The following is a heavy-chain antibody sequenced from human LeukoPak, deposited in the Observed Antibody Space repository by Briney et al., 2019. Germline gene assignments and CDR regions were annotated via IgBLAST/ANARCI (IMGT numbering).Heavy chain of an antibody. Sequence: GGSLRLSCAASGFTFSTYAMSWVRQAPGKGLAWVASVKSDGAGTHYADSVKGRFTISRDNSKNIVDLQMNSLRAEDTAVYYCARDYDSGTYYINHWGQGTLVTVSS. D-gene: IGHD3-10*01. CDR1: GFTFSTYA. CDR2: VKSDGAGT. CDR3: ARDYDSGTYYINH. V-gene: IGHV3-23*01. J-gene: IGHJ4*02.